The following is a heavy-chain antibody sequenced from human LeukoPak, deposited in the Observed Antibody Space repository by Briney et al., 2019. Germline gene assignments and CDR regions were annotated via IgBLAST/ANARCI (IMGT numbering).Heavy chain of an antibody. V-gene: IGHV3-30*04. J-gene: IGHJ4*02. CDR3: ARHPSIAAATDY. CDR1: GFTFSSYA. D-gene: IGHD6-13*01. CDR2: ISYDGSNK. Sequence: GGSLGLSCAASGFTFSSYAMHWVRQAPGKGLEWVAVISYDGSNKYYADSVRGRFTISRDNSKNTLYLQMNSLRAEDTAVYYCARHPSIAAATDYWGQGTLVTVSS.